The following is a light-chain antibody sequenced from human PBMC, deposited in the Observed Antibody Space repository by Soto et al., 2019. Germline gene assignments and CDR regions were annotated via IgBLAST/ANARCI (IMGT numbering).Light chain of an antibody. V-gene: IGKV1-5*01. CDR3: QQASSFPHT. Sequence: IQMTQSPSTLSASVGDRVTITCRASHNIAKWLAWYQQKPGRAPRLLIYDASTLQTGVPSRFSGSGSGTDFALTISGLQPEDFATYYCQQASSFPHTFGQGTRVDIK. J-gene: IGKJ2*01. CDR1: HNIAKW. CDR2: DAS.